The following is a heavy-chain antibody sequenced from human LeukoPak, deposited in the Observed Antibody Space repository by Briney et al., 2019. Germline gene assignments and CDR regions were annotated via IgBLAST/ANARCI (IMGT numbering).Heavy chain of an antibody. CDR1: GYSFNSQG. V-gene: IGHV1-18*01. CDR2: ISAYNGNT. CDR3: ASSILGA. Sequence: ASVKVSCKASGYSFNSQGMNWVRQAPGQGLEWMGWISAYNGNTNYAQKLQGRVTMTTDTSTSTAYMELRSLRSDDTAVYYCASSILGAWGQGTLVTVSS. J-gene: IGHJ4*02. D-gene: IGHD3-3*02.